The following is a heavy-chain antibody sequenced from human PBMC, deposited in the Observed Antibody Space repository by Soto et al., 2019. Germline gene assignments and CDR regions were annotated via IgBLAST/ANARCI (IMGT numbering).Heavy chain of an antibody. CDR2: IHPGGSDI. CDR1: AYSSTHCC. D-gene: IGHD6-6*01. CDR3: ASRVRGSSPIDY. J-gene: IGHJ4*02. V-gene: IGHV5-51*01. Sequence: GESLRICWSASAYSSTHCCNIWVRQMLGKGMEWMGIIHPGGSDIRYSPSFQGQVTISADESLSTAYLQWSSLKASDTAMYYCASRVRGSSPIDYSAEG.